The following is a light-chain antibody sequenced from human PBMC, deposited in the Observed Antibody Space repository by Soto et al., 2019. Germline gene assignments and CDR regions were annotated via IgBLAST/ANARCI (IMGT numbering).Light chain of an antibody. CDR1: QSINRG. V-gene: IGKV1-5*01. CDR2: DAS. CDR3: QQYSSFKT. J-gene: IGKJ1*01. Sequence: DIQMTHAPSTLSASVGDRVTITCRAGQSINRGLAWYQQKPGKAPKVLIYDASSLESGVPSRFSGSGSGTEFTLTINSLQPDDFATYYCQQYSSFKTFGQGTKVDIK.